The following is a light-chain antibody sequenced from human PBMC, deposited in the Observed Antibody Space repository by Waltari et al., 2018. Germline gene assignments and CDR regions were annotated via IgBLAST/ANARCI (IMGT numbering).Light chain of an antibody. CDR3: QQYGSSPWT. Sequence: EIVMTQSPATLSVSPGERVTLSCRASQSVDRNLAWYQQKPGQAPRLLISNASTRATGIPARFSASGSGTEFTLTISRLEPEDFAVYYCQQYGSSPWTFGQGTKVDIK. CDR2: NAS. V-gene: IGKV3-15*01. J-gene: IGKJ1*01. CDR1: QSVDRN.